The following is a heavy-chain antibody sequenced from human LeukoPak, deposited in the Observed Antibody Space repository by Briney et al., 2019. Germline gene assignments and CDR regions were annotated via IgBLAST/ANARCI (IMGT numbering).Heavy chain of an antibody. J-gene: IGHJ5*02. V-gene: IGHV4-30-4*01. CDR2: TYYSAST. CDR3: ARPYYYDSRIDP. Sequence: PSETLSLTCTVSGVSISSGDYYWSWIRQPPGKGLEWIGYTYYSASTYYNPSLKSRVTISVDTSKNQFSLKLSSVTAADTAVYYCARPYYYDSRIDPWGQGNRVTVSS. D-gene: IGHD3-22*01. CDR1: GVSISSGDYY.